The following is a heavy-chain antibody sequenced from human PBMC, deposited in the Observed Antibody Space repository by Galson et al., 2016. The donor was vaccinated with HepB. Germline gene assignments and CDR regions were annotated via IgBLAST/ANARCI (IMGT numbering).Heavy chain of an antibody. V-gene: IGHV5-51*01. CDR1: GYTFTNFW. D-gene: IGHD2-21*02. CDR3: ARHAIGGHIVVVTAPFDS. J-gene: IGHJ4*02. CDR2: MSSGDSDA. Sequence: QSGAEVKKPGEPLKISCRASGYTFTNFWIGWVRQMPGKDLEWVGIMSSGDSDARYSPSFQGQATMSANKSISTAYLQWSSLKASDTAIYYCARHAIGGHIVVVTAPFDSWGQGTLVTVSS.